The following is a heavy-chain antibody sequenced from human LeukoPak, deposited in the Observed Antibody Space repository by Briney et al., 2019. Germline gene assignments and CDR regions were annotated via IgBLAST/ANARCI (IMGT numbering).Heavy chain of an antibody. CDR2: IKSKTDGGTT. J-gene: IGHJ4*02. V-gene: IGHV3-15*01. CDR1: GFTFSNAW. CDR3: TTEGLRFPQAFDY. D-gene: IGHD4-17*01. Sequence: GGSLRLSCAASGFTFSNAWMSWVRQAPGKGLEWVGRIKSKTDGGTTDYAAPVKGRFTISRDDSKNTLYLQMNSLKTEDTAVYYCTTEGLRFPQAFDYWGQGTLVTVSS.